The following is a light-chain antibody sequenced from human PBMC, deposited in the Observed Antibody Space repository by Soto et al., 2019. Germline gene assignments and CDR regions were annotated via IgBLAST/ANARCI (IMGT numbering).Light chain of an antibody. CDR1: LSVLYKSNNKNY. V-gene: IGKV4-1*01. CDR2: WAS. Sequence: DIVMTQSPDSLAVSLAGRATMNCKWSLSVLYKSNNKNYLAWYQQKPGQPPKLLIYWASTRESGVPDRFSGSGSGTDFTLTISSLQAEDVAVYYCQQYYSTPITFGQGTRLEIK. CDR3: QQYYSTPIT. J-gene: IGKJ5*01.